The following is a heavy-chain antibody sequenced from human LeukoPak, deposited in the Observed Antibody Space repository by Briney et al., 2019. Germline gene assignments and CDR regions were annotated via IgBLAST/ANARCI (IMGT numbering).Heavy chain of an antibody. CDR1: GFTFSSYE. CDR2: ISGSGTTI. D-gene: IGHD3-10*01. CDR3: ASSPRGVY. V-gene: IGHV3-48*03. Sequence: GGSLRLSCVASGFTFSSYEMSWVRQAPGKGLEWVSEISGSGTTIFYADSVKGRFTVSRDNAKNSLYLQMNSLRVEDTAVHYCASSPRGVYWGQGTLVTVSS. J-gene: IGHJ4*02.